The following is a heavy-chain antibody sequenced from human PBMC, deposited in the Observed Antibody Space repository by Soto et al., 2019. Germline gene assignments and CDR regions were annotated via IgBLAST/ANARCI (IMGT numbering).Heavy chain of an antibody. CDR3: TRDDSSSSSGLNYYHYYGMDV. V-gene: IGHV3-73*01. CDR2: IRSKANSYAT. CDR1: GFPFSGSS. J-gene: IGHJ6*02. Sequence: GGSLSLSCAASGFPFSGSSMHWVRQASGKGLEWVGRIRSKANSYATAYAASVRGRFTISRDDSKNTAYLQMNSLKTEDTAVYYCTRDDSSSSSGLNYYHYYGMDVWGQGTTVTVSS. D-gene: IGHD6-6*01.